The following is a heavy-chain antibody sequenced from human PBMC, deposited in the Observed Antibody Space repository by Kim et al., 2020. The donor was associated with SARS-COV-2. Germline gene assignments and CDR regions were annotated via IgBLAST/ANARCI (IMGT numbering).Heavy chain of an antibody. Sequence: SETLSLTCAVYGGSFSGYYWSWIRQPPGKGLEWIGEINHSGSTNYNPSLKSRVTISVDTSKNQFSLKLSSVTAADTAVYYCARRTMVRGAPDYWGQGTLVTVSS. V-gene: IGHV4-34*01. CDR2: INHSGST. CDR1: GGSFSGYY. CDR3: ARRTMVRGAPDY. J-gene: IGHJ4*02. D-gene: IGHD3-10*01.